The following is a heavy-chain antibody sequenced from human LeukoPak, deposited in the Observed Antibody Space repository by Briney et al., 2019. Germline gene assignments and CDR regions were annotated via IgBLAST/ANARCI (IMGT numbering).Heavy chain of an antibody. CDR3: ARAVVTIFGVPYYMDV. V-gene: IGHV1-18*01. Sequence: GASVKVSCKASGYTFTSYGISWVRQAPGQGLEWMGWISAYNGNTNYAQKLQGRVTMTTDTCTSTAYMELRSLRSDDTAVYYCARAVVTIFGVPYYMDVWGKGTTVTVSS. CDR1: GYTFTSYG. D-gene: IGHD3-3*01. CDR2: ISAYNGNT. J-gene: IGHJ6*03.